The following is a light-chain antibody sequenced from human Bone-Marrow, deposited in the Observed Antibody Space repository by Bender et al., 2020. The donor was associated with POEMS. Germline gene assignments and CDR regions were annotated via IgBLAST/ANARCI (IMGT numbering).Light chain of an antibody. CDR1: SSNIGAHA. V-gene: IGLV1-44*01. J-gene: IGLJ1*01. CDR2: SSH. Sequence: QSVLTQPPSASGTPGQRVTISCSGGSSNIGAHAVNWYQHLPGTAPKLLIYSSHRRPSEVPDRFSGSKSGNTASLTISGLQAEDEAEYYCSSYTSSSTYVFGTGTKVTVL. CDR3: SSYTSSSTYV.